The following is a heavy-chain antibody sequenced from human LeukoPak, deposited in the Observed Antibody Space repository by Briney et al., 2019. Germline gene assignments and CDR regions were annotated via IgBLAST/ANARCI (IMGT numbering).Heavy chain of an antibody. CDR2: IYYSGNT. CDR1: GGSLSSNY. Sequence: PSETLSLTCTVSGGSLSSNYWIWIRQPPGKGLEWIGYIYYSGNTNYNPSLKSRVTMSVDTSKNQISLKLSSVTAADTAVYYCARFVTYYYDSSGNFRGVLFFDPWGQGTLVTVSS. J-gene: IGHJ5*02. V-gene: IGHV4-59*12. CDR3: ARFVTYYYDSSGNFRGVLFFDP. D-gene: IGHD3-22*01.